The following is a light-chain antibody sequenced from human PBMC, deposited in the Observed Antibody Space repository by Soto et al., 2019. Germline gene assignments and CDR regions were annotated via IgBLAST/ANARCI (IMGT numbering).Light chain of an antibody. CDR2: GAS. Sequence: DIVLTQSPDTLSLSPGERATLSCRASQSVSSSYLAWYQQKPGQAPRLLIYGASSRPTGIPDRFSGSGSGTDFTLTISRLETEDFAVYYCQQYGSSPLFTFGPGTKVDIK. CDR1: QSVSSSY. J-gene: IGKJ3*01. V-gene: IGKV3-20*01. CDR3: QQYGSSPLFT.